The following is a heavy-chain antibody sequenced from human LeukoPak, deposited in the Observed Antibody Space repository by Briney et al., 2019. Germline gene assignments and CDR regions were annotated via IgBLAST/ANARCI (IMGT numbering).Heavy chain of an antibody. J-gene: IGHJ5*02. CDR1: GFTFSDYY. V-gene: IGHV3-11*04. CDR3: ARDYGTPYYDFWSGYNNWFDP. D-gene: IGHD3-3*01. CDR2: ISSGGSTI. Sequence: GGSLRLSCAASGFTFSDYYMSWIRQAPGKGLEGVSYISSGGSTIYYADSVKGRFTISRDNAKNSLYLQMNSLRAEDTAVYYCARDYGTPYYDFWSGYNNWFDPWGQGTLVTVSS.